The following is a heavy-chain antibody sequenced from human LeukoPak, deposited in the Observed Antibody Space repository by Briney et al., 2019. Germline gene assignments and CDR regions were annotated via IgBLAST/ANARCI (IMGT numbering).Heavy chain of an antibody. Sequence: GGSLRLSCAASGFTFSSYAMSWVRQAPGKGLEWVSAISGSGGSTYYAYSVKGRFTISRDTSKNTLYLQMNSLRAEDTAVYYCAKDDCSSTSCYFVYWGQGTLVTVSS. V-gene: IGHV3-23*01. CDR1: GFTFSSYA. CDR2: ISGSGGST. D-gene: IGHD2-2*01. CDR3: AKDDCSSTSCYFVY. J-gene: IGHJ4*02.